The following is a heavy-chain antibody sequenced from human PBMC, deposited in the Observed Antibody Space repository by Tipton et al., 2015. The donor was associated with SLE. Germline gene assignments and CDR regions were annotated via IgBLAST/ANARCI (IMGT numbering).Heavy chain of an antibody. Sequence: SLRLSCAASGFTFSSYSMNWVRQAPGKGLEWVSSISSSSSYIYYADSVKGRFTISRDNAKNSLYLQMNSLRAEDTAVYYCARVKGIAVAGTSGGWYFDLWGRGTLVTVSS. CDR1: GFTFSSYS. J-gene: IGHJ2*01. V-gene: IGHV3-21*01. CDR3: ARVKGIAVAGTSGGWYFDL. CDR2: ISSSSSYI. D-gene: IGHD6-19*01.